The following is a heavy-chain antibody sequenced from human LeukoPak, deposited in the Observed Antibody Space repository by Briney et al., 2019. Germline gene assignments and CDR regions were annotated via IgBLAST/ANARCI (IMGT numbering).Heavy chain of an antibody. CDR3: ATYSSGWYRYFQH. CDR1: GFTFSSYA. D-gene: IGHD6-19*01. J-gene: IGHJ1*01. V-gene: IGHV3-23*01. CDR2: ISGSGGST. Sequence: PGGSLRLSCAASGFTFSSYAMSWVPQAPGEGLEWVSAISGSGGSTYYADSVKRRFTISRDNYKNTLYLQMNSLRAEDMAVYYCATYSSGWYRYFQHWVQGTIVTVSS.